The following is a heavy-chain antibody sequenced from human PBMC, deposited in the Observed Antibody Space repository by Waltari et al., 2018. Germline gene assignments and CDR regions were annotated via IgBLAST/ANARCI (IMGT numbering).Heavy chain of an antibody. Sequence: QVQLQESGPGLVKPSGTLSLTCAVSGGSISSSNWWSWVRQPPGKGLEWIGEIYHSGSTNYNPSLKSRVTISVDKSKNQFSLKLSSVTAADTAVYYCARSPVYCSGGSCYSGGMDVWGQGTTVTVSS. D-gene: IGHD2-15*01. CDR3: ARSPVYCSGGSCYSGGMDV. J-gene: IGHJ6*02. CDR2: IYHSGST. V-gene: IGHV4-4*02. CDR1: GGSISSSNW.